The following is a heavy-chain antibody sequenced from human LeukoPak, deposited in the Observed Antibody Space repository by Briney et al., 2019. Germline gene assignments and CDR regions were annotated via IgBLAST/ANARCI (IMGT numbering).Heavy chain of an antibody. V-gene: IGHV3-23*01. CDR1: GFTFSSYA. CDR3: AKDRSGSYSGLDY. J-gene: IGHJ4*02. CDR2: ISGSGGST. D-gene: IGHD1-26*01. Sequence: PGGSLRLSCAASGFTFSSYAMSWVRQAPGKGLEWVSVISGSGGSTYYADSVKGRFTISRDSSKNTLYLQMNSLRAEDTAVYYCAKDRSGSYSGLDYWGQGTLVTVSS.